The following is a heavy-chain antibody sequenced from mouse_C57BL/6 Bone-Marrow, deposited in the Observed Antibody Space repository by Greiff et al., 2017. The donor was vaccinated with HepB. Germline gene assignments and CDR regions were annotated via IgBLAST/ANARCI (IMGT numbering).Heavy chain of an antibody. CDR1: GYTFTDYE. D-gene: IGHD1-1*01. CDR3: TRSSVIYYYGSSYENY. J-gene: IGHJ2*01. Sequence: QVQLQQSGAELVRPGASVTLSCKASGYTFTDYEMHWVKQTPVHGLEWIGAIDPETGGTAYNQKVKGKAILTADKSSSTDYMELRSLTSEDSAVYYCTRSSVIYYYGSSYENYWGQGTTLTVSS. V-gene: IGHV1-15*01. CDR2: IDPETGGT.